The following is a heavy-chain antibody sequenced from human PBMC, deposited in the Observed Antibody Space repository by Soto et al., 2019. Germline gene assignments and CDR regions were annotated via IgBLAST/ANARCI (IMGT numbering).Heavy chain of an antibody. J-gene: IGHJ6*02. V-gene: IGHV3-30*18. CDR3: AKEVEGGSGTFSDMDV. CDR1: GFAFSNYG. D-gene: IGHD3-10*01. CDR2: VSSDGSNT. Sequence: HVQLVESGGGVVQPGKSLSLACSASGFAFSNYGMHWVRQAPGKGLEWVAVVSSDGSNTYYADFVKGRFTISRDNSMNTLYLQMNSQRVEDTAVYYCAKEVEGGSGTFSDMDVWGQGTTVTVSS.